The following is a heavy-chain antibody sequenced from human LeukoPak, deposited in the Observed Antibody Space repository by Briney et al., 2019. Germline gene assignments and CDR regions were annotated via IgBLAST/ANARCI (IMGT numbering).Heavy chain of an antibody. Sequence: PGGSLRLSCAASGFTVSSNYMSWVRQAPGKGLEWVSVIYSGGSTYYADSVKGRFTISRDNSKNSLYLQMNSLRAEDTAVYNCARRYCISTSCLDYNYYGMDVWGQGTTVTVSS. D-gene: IGHD2-2*01. CDR3: ARRYCISTSCLDYNYYGMDV. V-gene: IGHV3-53*01. CDR2: IYSGGST. CDR1: GFTVSSNY. J-gene: IGHJ6*02.